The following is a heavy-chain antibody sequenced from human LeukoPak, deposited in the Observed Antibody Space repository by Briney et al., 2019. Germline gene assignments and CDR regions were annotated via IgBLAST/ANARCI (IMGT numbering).Heavy chain of an antibody. CDR3: ARALSWTTDSYYYMDV. CDR2: MNPNSGNT. CDR1: GYTFTSYD. Sequence: GASVNVSCKASGYTFTSYDINWVRQATGQRLEWMGWMNPNSGNTGYAQKFQGRVTMTKNTSITTAYMELSSLRSEDTAVYYCARALSWTTDSYYYMDVWGKGTTVTVSS. J-gene: IGHJ6*03. D-gene: IGHD3/OR15-3a*01. V-gene: IGHV1-8*01.